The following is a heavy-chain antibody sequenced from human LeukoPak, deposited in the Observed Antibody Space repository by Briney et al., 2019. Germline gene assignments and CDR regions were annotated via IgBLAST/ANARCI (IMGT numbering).Heavy chain of an antibody. CDR1: GFTFSSYG. Sequence: PGRSLILSCSASGFTFSSYGMHWVRQAPGKGLERVAIMSYDGSHQYYADSVKGRFTISRDNSKNILYLQMDSLRAEDTAVYYCASKSAYYYDSSGYYSAFYWGQGTLVTVSS. CDR2: MSYDGSHQ. D-gene: IGHD3-22*01. V-gene: IGHV3-33*08. J-gene: IGHJ4*02. CDR3: ASKSAYYYDSSGYYSAFY.